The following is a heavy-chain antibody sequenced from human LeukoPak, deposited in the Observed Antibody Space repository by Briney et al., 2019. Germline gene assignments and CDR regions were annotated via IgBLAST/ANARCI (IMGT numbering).Heavy chain of an antibody. D-gene: IGHD6-13*01. J-gene: IGHJ6*02. CDR1: GFTVSSNY. CDR3: ARDGSAAGSAGMDV. Sequence: GGSLRLSCAASGFTVSSNYMSWVRQAPGKGLEGVSVIYSGGSTYYADSVKGRFTISRDNSKNTLYLQMNSLRAEDTAVYYCARDGSAAGSAGMDVWGQGTTVTVSS. CDR2: IYSGGST. V-gene: IGHV3-53*01.